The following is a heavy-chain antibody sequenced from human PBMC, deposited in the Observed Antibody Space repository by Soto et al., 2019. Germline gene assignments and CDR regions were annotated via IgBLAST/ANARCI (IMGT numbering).Heavy chain of an antibody. CDR1: GGSISSGGYS. D-gene: IGHD2-21*02. CDR2: IYHSGST. V-gene: IGHV4-30-2*01. J-gene: IGHJ4*02. Sequence: QLQLQESGSGLVKPSQTLSLTCAVPGGSISSGGYSWSWIRQPPGKGLEWIGYIYHSGSTYYNPSLKSRVTLSVDRSKNQFSLKLSSVTAADTAVYYCARGVVVTGDAFDYWGQGTLVTVSS. CDR3: ARGVVVTGDAFDY.